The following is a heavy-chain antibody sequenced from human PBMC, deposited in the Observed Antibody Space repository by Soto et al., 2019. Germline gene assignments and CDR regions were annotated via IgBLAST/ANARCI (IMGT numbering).Heavy chain of an antibody. J-gene: IGHJ6*02. D-gene: IGHD3-3*01. CDR3: ARVQYYDFWSGYFSPYYYYGMDV. CDR1: GFTFSSYW. CDR2: IKQDGSEK. Sequence: PGGSLRLSCAASGFTFSSYWMSWFRQAPGKGLEWVANIKQDGSEKYYVDSVKGRFTISRDNAKNSLYLQMNSLRAEDTAVYYCARVQYYDFWSGYFSPYYYYGMDVWGQGTTVTVSS. V-gene: IGHV3-7*01.